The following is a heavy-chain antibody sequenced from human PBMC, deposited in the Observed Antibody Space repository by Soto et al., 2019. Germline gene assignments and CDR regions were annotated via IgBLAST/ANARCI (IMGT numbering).Heavy chain of an antibody. CDR2: ISSSSSYI. CDR3: AREGVISSPSNVDY. Sequence: EVQLVESGGGLAKPGGSLRLSCAASGFTFSSYSMNWVRQAPGKGLEWVSSISSSSSYIYYADSVKGRFTISRDNAKNSLYLQMNSLRAEDTAVYYCAREGVISSPSNVDYWGQGTLVTVSS. J-gene: IGHJ4*02. D-gene: IGHD3-16*02. CDR1: GFTFSSYS. V-gene: IGHV3-21*01.